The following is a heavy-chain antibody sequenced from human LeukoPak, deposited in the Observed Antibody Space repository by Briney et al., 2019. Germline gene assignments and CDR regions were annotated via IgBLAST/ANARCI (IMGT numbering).Heavy chain of an antibody. CDR2: IKQDGSEK. CDR1: GFSFSNSW. CDR3: ARDLAAAGYFDY. J-gene: IGHJ4*02. V-gene: IGHV3-7*01. D-gene: IGHD6-13*01. Sequence: GGSLRLSCAASGFSFSNSWMSWVRQAPGKGLEWVANIKQDGSEKYYVDSVKGRFTISRDNAENSLYLQVNSLRAEDTAVYYCARDLAAAGYFDYWGQGTLVTVSS.